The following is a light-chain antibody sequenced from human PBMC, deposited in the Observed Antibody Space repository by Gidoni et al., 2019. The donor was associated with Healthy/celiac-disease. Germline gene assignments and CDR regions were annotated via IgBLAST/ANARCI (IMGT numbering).Light chain of an antibody. Sequence: EIVMTQSPATLSVSPGERVTLSCRASQSVGSNLAWYQQKPGQAPRLLIYGASTRATGIPARFSGSGSGTEFTLTISSLQSEDFAVYYCQQYNDWPRTFGQGTKVEI. CDR3: QQYNDWPRT. V-gene: IGKV3-15*01. CDR2: GAS. J-gene: IGKJ1*01. CDR1: QSVGSN.